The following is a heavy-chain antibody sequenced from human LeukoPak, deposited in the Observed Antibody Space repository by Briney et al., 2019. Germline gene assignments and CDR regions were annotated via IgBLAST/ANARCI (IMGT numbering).Heavy chain of an antibody. J-gene: IGHJ4*02. CDR2: ISAYNGNT. V-gene: IGHV1-18*04. CDR1: GYTFTGYY. Sequence: GASVKVSCKASGYTFTGYYMHWVRQAPGQGLEWMGWISAYNGNTNYAQKLQGRVTMTTNTSTSTAYMELRSLRSDDTAVYYCARDVFYCGGDCHSDYWGQGTLVTVSS. D-gene: IGHD2-21*02. CDR3: ARDVFYCGGDCHSDY.